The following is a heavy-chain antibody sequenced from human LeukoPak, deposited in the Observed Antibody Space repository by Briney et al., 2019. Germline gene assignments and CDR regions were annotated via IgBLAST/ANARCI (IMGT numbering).Heavy chain of an antibody. D-gene: IGHD1-1*01. J-gene: IGHJ6*03. Sequence: SETLSLTCAVYGGSFSGYYWSWIRQPPGKGLEWIGEINHSGSTNYNPSLKSRVTISVDTSKNQFSLKLSSVTAADTAVYYCARTTKLERLGGYYYYMDVWGKGTTVTVSS. CDR1: GGSFSGYY. CDR3: ARTTKLERLGGYYYYMDV. V-gene: IGHV4-34*01. CDR2: INHSGST.